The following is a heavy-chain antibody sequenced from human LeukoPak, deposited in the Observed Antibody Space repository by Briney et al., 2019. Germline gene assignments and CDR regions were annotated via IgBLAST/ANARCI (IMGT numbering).Heavy chain of an antibody. CDR3: ARPVYDILTGYYFDAFDI. Sequence: AGGSLRLSCAASGFTFSSYGMHWVRQAPGKGLEWVAVIWYDGSNKYYADSVKGRFTISRDNSKNTLYLQMNSLRAEDTAVYYCARPVYDILTGYYFDAFDIWDQGTMVTVSS. CDR2: IWYDGSNK. J-gene: IGHJ3*02. V-gene: IGHV3-33*01. CDR1: GFTFSSYG. D-gene: IGHD3-9*01.